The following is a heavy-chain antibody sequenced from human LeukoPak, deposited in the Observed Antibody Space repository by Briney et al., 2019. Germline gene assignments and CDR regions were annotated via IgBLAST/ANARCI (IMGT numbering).Heavy chain of an antibody. CDR3: AKPIKYSSSPGFDY. D-gene: IGHD6-6*01. J-gene: IGHJ4*02. CDR1: GFTFSSYA. CDR2: ISGSGGST. Sequence: GGSLRLSCAASGFTFSSYAMSWVRQAPGKGLEWVSAISGSGGSTYYADSVKGRFTISRDNPKNTLYLQMNSLRAEDTAVYYCAKPIKYSSSPGFDYWGQGTLVTVSS. V-gene: IGHV3-23*01.